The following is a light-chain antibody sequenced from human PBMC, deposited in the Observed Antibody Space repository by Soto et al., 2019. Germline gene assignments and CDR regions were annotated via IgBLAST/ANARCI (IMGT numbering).Light chain of an antibody. CDR1: SSDVGGYDY. Sequence: LTQPPSASGSPGQSVAISCTGTSSDVGGYDYVSWHQQHPGKAPKLMIYDVSKRPSGVPDRFSGSKSGNTASLTVSGLQAEDEADYYCSSYAGTYIVFGTGTKVTVL. CDR2: DVS. V-gene: IGLV2-8*01. J-gene: IGLJ1*01. CDR3: SSYAGTYIV.